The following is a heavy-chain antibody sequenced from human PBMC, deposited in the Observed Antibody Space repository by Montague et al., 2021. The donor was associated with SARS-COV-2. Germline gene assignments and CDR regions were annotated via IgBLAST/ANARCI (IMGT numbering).Heavy chain of an antibody. CDR1: GGSFNDYY. CDR2: INHSGSA. D-gene: IGHD2-15*01. CDR3: AGQGGSCATGECDD. V-gene: IGHV4-34*01. J-gene: IGHJ4*02. Sequence: SETLSLTCAVSGGSFNDYYWSWIRQAPGKGLEWIGEINHSGSAKYNPSLRSRVTISVDKSKNQFSLNLHSVTVADAAVYYCAGQGGSCATGECDDWGQGTLVSVSS.